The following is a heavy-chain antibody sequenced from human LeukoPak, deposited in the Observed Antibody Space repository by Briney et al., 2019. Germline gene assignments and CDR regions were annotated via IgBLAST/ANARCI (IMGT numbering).Heavy chain of an antibody. Sequence: SETLSLTCSVSGGSISSSSYYWGWIRQPPGKGLEWIGTIYYGGSTYYNPSLKSRVTISVDTSKNQFSLKLTSVAAADTAVYYCARHGPEQYYYYYGMDVWGQGTTVTVSS. J-gene: IGHJ6*02. D-gene: IGHD1/OR15-1a*01. CDR3: ARHGPEQYYYYYGMDV. CDR1: GGSISSSSYY. V-gene: IGHV4-39*01. CDR2: IYYGGST.